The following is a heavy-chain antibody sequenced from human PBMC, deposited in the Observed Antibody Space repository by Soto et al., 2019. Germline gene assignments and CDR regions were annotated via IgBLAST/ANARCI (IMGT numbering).Heavy chain of an antibody. CDR1: GFTFSRYG. J-gene: IGHJ6*03. Sequence: GGSLRLSCAASGFTFSRYGMHWVRQAPGKGLEWVAVISYDGSNKYYADSVKGRFTISRDNSKNTLYLQMNSLRAEDTAVYYCAKESVITIFGVATNSAFMDGWGKGTTVTISS. CDR3: AKESVITIFGVATNSAFMDG. D-gene: IGHD3-3*01. V-gene: IGHV3-30*18. CDR2: ISYDGSNK.